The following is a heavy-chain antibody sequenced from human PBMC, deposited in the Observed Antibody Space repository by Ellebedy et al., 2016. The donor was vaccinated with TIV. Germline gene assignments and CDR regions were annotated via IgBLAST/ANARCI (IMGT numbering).Heavy chain of an antibody. D-gene: IGHD4-23*01. CDR3: ARARPPDYGGPLTTHYGMDV. V-gene: IGHV1-69*04. CDR1: AYTFTSYA. J-gene: IGHJ6*02. Sequence: SVKVSCXASAYTFTSYAFSWVRQAPGQGLEWMGRIIPILGIANYAQKFQGRVTITADKSTSTAYMELSSLRSEDTAVYYCARARPPDYGGPLTTHYGMDVWGQGTTVTVSS. CDR2: IIPILGIA.